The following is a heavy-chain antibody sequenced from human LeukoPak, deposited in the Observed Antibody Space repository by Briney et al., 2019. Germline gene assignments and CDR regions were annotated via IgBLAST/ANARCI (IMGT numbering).Heavy chain of an antibody. Sequence: SETLSLTCAVYGGSFSGYYWSWIRQPPGKGLEWIGEINHSGSTNYNPSLKSRVTISVDTSKNQFSLKLSSVTAADTAVYYCAREGGCSSTSCYCDYRGQGTLVTVSS. CDR2: INHSGST. D-gene: IGHD2-2*01. J-gene: IGHJ4*02. V-gene: IGHV4-34*01. CDR1: GGSFSGYY. CDR3: AREGGCSSTSCYCDY.